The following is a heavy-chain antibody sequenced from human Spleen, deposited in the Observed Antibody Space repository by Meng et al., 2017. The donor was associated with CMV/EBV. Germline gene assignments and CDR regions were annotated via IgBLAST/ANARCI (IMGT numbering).Heavy chain of an antibody. CDR2: INHSGST. D-gene: IGHD1-26*01. V-gene: IGHV4-34*01. CDR1: GGSFSGYY. Sequence: LTCAVYGGSFSGYYWGWIRQPPGKGLEWIGEINHSGSTNYNPSLKSRVTISVDTSKNQFSLKLSSVTAADTAVYYCARGVGATEGDYWGQGTLVTVSS. CDR3: ARGVGATEGDY. J-gene: IGHJ4*02.